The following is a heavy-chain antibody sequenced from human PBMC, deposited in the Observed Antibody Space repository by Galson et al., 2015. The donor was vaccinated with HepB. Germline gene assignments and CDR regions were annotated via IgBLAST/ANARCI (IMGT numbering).Heavy chain of an antibody. CDR3: AKDLWRLGASVEAAALDY. CDR2: ISRDGGRT. D-gene: IGHD6-13*01. Sequence: SLRLSCAASGFTFDGYAMHWVRQAPGKGLEWVSLISRDGGRTYYADSVKGRFTISRDNARNSLYLQMTSPRGEDTAFYYCAKDLWRLGASVEAAALDYWGPGTLVTVSS. J-gene: IGHJ4*02. V-gene: IGHV3-43D*03. CDR1: GFTFDGYA.